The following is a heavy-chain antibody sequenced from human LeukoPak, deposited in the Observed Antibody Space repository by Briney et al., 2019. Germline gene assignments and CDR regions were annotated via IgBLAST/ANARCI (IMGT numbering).Heavy chain of an antibody. D-gene: IGHD3-16*01. J-gene: IGHJ4*02. CDR1: GFTFSNYW. V-gene: IGHV3-74*01. CDR3: ARGDYMRGGN. Sequence: GGSLRLSCAASGFTFSNYWMHWVRQAPGKGLMWVSRVDADGSTTRYADSVKDRFTISRDNAENTVYLQMNSLRVEDTAVHYCARGDYMRGGNWGQGTLVTVSS. CDR2: VDADGSTT.